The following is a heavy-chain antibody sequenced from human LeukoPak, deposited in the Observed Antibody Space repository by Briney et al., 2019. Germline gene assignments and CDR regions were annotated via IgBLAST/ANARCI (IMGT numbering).Heavy chain of an antibody. J-gene: IGHJ4*02. Sequence: GGSLRLSCAASGFSFSDFYISWVXQAPGXGLESVSYISGSSSNTNYADSVKGRFTISRDNAKNSLYLQMNSLRPEDTAVYYCTRHPAEGDYWGQGTLVTVSS. V-gene: IGHV3-11*03. CDR3: TRHPAEGDY. CDR1: GFSFSDFY. D-gene: IGHD2-15*01. CDR2: ISGSSSNT.